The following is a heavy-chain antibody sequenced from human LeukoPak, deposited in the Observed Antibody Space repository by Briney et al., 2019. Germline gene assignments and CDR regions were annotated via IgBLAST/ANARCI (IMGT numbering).Heavy chain of an antibody. J-gene: IGHJ6*03. CDR1: GYSFTSYW. CDR2: IYPGDSDT. CDR3: ARTRWVEPVGATAETYYYYYMDV. D-gene: IGHD1-26*01. V-gene: IGHV5-51*01. Sequence: GESLKISCKGSGYSFTSYWIGWVRQMPGKGLEWMGIIYPGDSDTRYSPSFQGQVTISADKSISTAYLQWSSLKASDTAMYYCARTRWVEPVGATAETYYYYYMDVWGKGTTVTVSS.